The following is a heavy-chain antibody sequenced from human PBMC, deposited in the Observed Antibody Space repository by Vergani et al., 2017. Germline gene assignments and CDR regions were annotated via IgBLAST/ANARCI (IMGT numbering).Heavy chain of an antibody. CDR2: INHSGST. CDR1: GGSFSGYY. V-gene: IGHV4-34*01. D-gene: IGHD6-19*01. Sequence: QVQLQQWGAGLLKPSETLSLTCAVYGGSFSGYYWSWIRQPPGKGLEWIGEINHSGSTNYNPSLKSRVTISVDTSKNQFSLKLSSVTAADTAVYYCARAGYSSGWAADYWGQGTLVTVSS. CDR3: ARAGYSSGWAADY. J-gene: IGHJ4*02.